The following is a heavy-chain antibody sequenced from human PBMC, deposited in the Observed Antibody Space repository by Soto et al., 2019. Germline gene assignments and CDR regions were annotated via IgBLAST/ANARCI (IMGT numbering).Heavy chain of an antibody. Sequence: QVQLQQWGAGLLKPSETLSLTCAVYGGSFSGYYWSWIRQPPGKGLEWIGEINHSGSTNYNPSLKSRVTISVDTSKNQFSLKLSSVTAADTAVYHCARAVMTTVTTGIDYWGQGTLVTVSS. V-gene: IGHV4-34*01. CDR1: GGSFSGYY. CDR3: ARAVMTTVTTGIDY. CDR2: INHSGST. J-gene: IGHJ4*02. D-gene: IGHD4-17*01.